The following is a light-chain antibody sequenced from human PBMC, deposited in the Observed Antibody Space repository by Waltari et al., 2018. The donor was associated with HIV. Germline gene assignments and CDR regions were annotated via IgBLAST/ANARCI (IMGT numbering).Light chain of an antibody. Sequence: QSALTQPASVSGSPGQSITIPCTGTSSDVGGYNLVSWYQQHPGKAPKLMIYKVSKRPSGFSNRFAGSKSGNTASLTICGLQAEDEADYDCCAYAGSTTYVIFGGGTKLTVL. V-gene: IGLV2-23*02. CDR1: SSDVGGYNL. CDR2: KVS. J-gene: IGLJ2*01. CDR3: CAYAGSTTYVI.